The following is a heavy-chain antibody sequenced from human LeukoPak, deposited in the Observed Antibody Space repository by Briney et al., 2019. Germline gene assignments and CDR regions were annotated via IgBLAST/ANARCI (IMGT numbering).Heavy chain of an antibody. CDR3: AKEGTYNNFWSGYFH. V-gene: IGHV3-23*01. Sequence: PGGSLRLSCAASGFTFSSFAMSWLRPAPGKGLEWVSSVTGSGSVTSSTYYGDSVKGRFTISRDNSKNTLYLQMNSLRAEDTALYYCAKEGTYNNFWSGYFHWGQGALVTVSS. D-gene: IGHD3-3*01. CDR2: VTGSGSVTSST. CDR1: GFTFSSFA. J-gene: IGHJ4*02.